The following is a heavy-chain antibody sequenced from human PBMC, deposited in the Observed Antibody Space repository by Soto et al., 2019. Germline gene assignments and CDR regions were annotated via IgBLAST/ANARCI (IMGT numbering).Heavy chain of an antibody. Sequence: QVLLVESGGGVVQPGRSLRLSCAASGFTFSSYGMHWVRQAPGKGLEWVAVIWYDGSNKYYADSVKGRFTISRDNSKNTLYLQMNSLRAEDTAVYYCARESGSYYLDYWGQGTLVTVSS. V-gene: IGHV3-33*01. CDR1: GFTFSSYG. D-gene: IGHD1-26*01. J-gene: IGHJ4*02. CDR3: ARESGSYYLDY. CDR2: IWYDGSNK.